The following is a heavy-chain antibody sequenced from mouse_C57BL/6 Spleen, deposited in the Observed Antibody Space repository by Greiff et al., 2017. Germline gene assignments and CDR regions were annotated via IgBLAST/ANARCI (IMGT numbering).Heavy chain of an antibody. D-gene: IGHD2-3*01. CDR2: IYPGSGST. V-gene: IGHV1-55*01. CDR3: ARYDCYPAGFAY. J-gene: IGHJ3*01. CDR1: GYTFTSYW. Sequence: QVQLQQPGAELVKPGASVKMSCKASGYTFTSYWITWVKQRPGQGLEWIGDIYPGSGSTNYNEKFKSKATLTVDTSSSTAYMQLSSLTSEDSAVYACARYDCYPAGFAYWGQGTLVTVSA.